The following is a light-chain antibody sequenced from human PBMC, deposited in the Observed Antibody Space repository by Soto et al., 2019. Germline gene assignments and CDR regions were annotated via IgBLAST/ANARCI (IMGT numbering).Light chain of an antibody. CDR2: KAS. CDR3: QEYLSSSWT. Sequence: DIQMTQSPSTLSASVGDRVSITCRASQSISSWLAWYQQKPGKAPKMLIYKASSLESGVPSRFRGSGSGTEFTLTISSLQPGDFAIYYCQEYLSSSWTFGQGTKVDIK. V-gene: IGKV1-5*03. CDR1: QSISSW. J-gene: IGKJ1*01.